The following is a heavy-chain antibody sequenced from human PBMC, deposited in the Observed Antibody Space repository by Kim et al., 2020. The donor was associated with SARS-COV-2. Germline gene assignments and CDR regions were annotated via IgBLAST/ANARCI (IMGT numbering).Heavy chain of an antibody. D-gene: IGHD3-9*01. J-gene: IGHJ3*02. V-gene: IGHV3-49*03. CDR3: TRLHDIHAFDI. CDR2: IRSKAYGGTT. Sequence: GGSLRLSCKASGFTFGDYAMSWFRQAPGKGLEWVGFIRSKAYGGTTEYAASVKGRFTISRDDSKSIAYLQMNSLKTEDTAVHYCTRLHDIHAFDIWGQGTIVTVSS. CDR1: GFTFGDYA.